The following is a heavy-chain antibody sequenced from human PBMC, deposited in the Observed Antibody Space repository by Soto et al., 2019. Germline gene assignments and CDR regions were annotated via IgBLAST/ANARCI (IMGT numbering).Heavy chain of an antibody. Sequence: SETLSLTCTVSGGSISSYYWSWIRQPPGKGLEWIGYIYYSGSTNYNPSLKSRVTISVDTSKNQFSLKLSSVTAADTAVYYCARRTHDYGDYYYYYYYMDVWGKGTTVTVSS. D-gene: IGHD4-17*01. CDR1: GGSISSYY. CDR3: ARRTHDYGDYYYYYYYMDV. CDR2: IYYSGST. V-gene: IGHV4-59*01. J-gene: IGHJ6*03.